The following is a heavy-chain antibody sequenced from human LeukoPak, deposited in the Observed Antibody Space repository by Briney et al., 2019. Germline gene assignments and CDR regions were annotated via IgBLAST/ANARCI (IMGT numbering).Heavy chain of an antibody. J-gene: IGHJ3*02. CDR1: GGSISSYY. CDR2: IYFSGNT. V-gene: IGHV4-39*07. Sequence: PSQTLSLTCTVSGGSISSYYWAWIRQPPGKGLEWIGSIYFSGNTYSKSSLKSRVTIAVDTSKNQFSLKLNSVTAADTAVYYCARESYYDSSGYSHDAFDIWGQGTMVTVSS. CDR3: ARESYYDSSGYSHDAFDI. D-gene: IGHD3-22*01.